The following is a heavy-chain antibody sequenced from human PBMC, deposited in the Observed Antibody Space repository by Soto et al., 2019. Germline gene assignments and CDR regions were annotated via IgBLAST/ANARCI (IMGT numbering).Heavy chain of an antibody. D-gene: IGHD6-13*01. CDR2: ISSSSSYI. Sequence: GGSLRLSCAASGFTFSSYSMNWVRQAPGKGLEWVSSISSSSSYIYYADSVKGRFTISRDNAKNSLYLQMNSLRAEDTAVYYCARVKVHQQQLVPAPYYGMDVWGQGTTVTVSS. J-gene: IGHJ6*02. V-gene: IGHV3-21*01. CDR3: ARVKVHQQQLVPAPYYGMDV. CDR1: GFTFSSYS.